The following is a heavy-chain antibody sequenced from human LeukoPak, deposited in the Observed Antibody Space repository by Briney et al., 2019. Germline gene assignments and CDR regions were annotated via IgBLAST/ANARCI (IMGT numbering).Heavy chain of an antibody. CDR1: GFTFTNYA. CDR3: AKPPNYGAYYYGMDV. J-gene: IGHJ6*04. V-gene: IGHV3-23*01. CDR2: ISYNGGST. Sequence: GGTLRLSCAASGFTFTNYAMSWVSQAPGKGLDWVSAISYNGGSTYYSDSVKGRFTISRDNSKNTVYLRMNSLRAEDTAVYYCAKPPNYGAYYYGMDVWGKGTTVTVSS. D-gene: IGHD4/OR15-4a*01.